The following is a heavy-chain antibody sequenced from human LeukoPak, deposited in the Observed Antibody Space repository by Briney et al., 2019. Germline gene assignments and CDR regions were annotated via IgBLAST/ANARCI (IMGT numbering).Heavy chain of an antibody. Sequence: SETLSLTCTVSGDSVSSGDFYWSWIRQPPGGGLKWIAYVHHTGSTNSNPSRRSRVTISIDTSKNQFSLTLNSVTAADAAVYYCARTIVGATRAFDIWGQGTMVSVSS. CDR2: VHHTGST. CDR1: GDSVSSGDFY. J-gene: IGHJ3*02. CDR3: ARTIVGATRAFDI. D-gene: IGHD1-26*01. V-gene: IGHV4-61*08.